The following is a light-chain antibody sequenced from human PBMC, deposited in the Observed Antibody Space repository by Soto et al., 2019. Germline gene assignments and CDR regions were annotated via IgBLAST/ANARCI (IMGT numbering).Light chain of an antibody. V-gene: IGLV2-14*01. Sequence: QSVLTQPASVSGSPGQSITISCTGTSSDVGGYNYVSWYQQHPGKAPKLMIYDVSNRPSGVSNRFSGSKSGNTASLTISLLQAEDEADYYCSSYTSSSTLVFGGGTKVTVL. CDR3: SSYTSSSTLV. CDR2: DVS. CDR1: SSDVGGYNY. J-gene: IGLJ2*01.